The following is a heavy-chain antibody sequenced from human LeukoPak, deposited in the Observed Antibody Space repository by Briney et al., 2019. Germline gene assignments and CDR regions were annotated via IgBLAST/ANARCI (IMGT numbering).Heavy chain of an antibody. Sequence: GRSLRLSCAASGFTFSSYAMHWVRQAPGKGLEWVAVISYDGSNKYYADSVKGRFTISRDNSKNTLYLQMNSLRAEDTAVYYCARGQEVLDYWGQGTLVTVSS. J-gene: IGHJ4*02. CDR3: ARGQEVLDY. V-gene: IGHV3-30*01. CDR2: ISYDGSNK. CDR1: GFTFSSYA.